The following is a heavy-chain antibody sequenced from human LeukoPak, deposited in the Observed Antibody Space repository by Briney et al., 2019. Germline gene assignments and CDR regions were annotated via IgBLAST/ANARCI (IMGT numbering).Heavy chain of an antibody. J-gene: IGHJ4*02. D-gene: IGHD3-16*01. V-gene: IGHV4-34*01. Sequence: SETLSLTCTVSGGSISSYYWSWIRQPPGKGLEWIGEINHSGSTNYNPSLKSRVTISVDTSKNQFSLKLSSVSAADTAVYFCARGLSNSRRTLLGLDHWGQGTLVTVSS. CDR1: GGSISSYY. CDR3: ARGLSNSRRTLLGLDH. CDR2: INHSGST.